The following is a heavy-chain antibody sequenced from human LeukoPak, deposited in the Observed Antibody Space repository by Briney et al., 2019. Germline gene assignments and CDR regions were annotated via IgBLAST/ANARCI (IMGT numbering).Heavy chain of an antibody. Sequence: ASVKVSCKASGYTFTSYGISWVRQAPGQRLEWMGWISAYNGNTNYAQKLQGRVTMTTDTSTSTAYMELRSLRSDDTAVYYCARICGGDCYQAFDIWGQGTMVTVSS. J-gene: IGHJ3*02. CDR2: ISAYNGNT. CDR3: ARICGGDCYQAFDI. CDR1: GYTFTSYG. D-gene: IGHD2-21*02. V-gene: IGHV1-18*01.